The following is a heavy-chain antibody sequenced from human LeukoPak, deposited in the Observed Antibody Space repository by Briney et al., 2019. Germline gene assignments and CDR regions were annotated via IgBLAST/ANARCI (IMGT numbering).Heavy chain of an antibody. CDR2: IYYSGST. CDR1: GGSISSYY. D-gene: IGHD5-24*01. J-gene: IGHJ6*03. Sequence: PSETLSLTCTVSGGSISSYYWGWIRQPPGKGLEWIGSIYYSGSTYYNPSLKSRVTISVDTSKNQFSLKLSSVTAADTAVYYCARLSRDRYYDYYMDVWGKGTTVTISS. V-gene: IGHV4-39*01. CDR3: ARLSRDRYYDYYMDV.